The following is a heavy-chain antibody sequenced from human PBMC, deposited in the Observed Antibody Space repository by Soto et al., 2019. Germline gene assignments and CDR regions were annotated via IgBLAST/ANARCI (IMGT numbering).Heavy chain of an antibody. Sequence: PGGSLRLSCATSGFTYSTYAMIWVRQAPGKGLEWVSAIAAIGSPTFYADSVKGRFTISRDNSKNTLYLQMNSLRAEDTAVYYCAKLLPESNSGYWGQGTLVTVSS. D-gene: IGHD2-8*01. CDR2: IAAIGSPT. CDR1: GFTYSTYA. J-gene: IGHJ4*02. V-gene: IGHV3-23*01. CDR3: AKLLPESNSGY.